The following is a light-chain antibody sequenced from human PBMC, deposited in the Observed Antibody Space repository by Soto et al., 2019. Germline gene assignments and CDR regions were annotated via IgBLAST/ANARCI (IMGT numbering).Light chain of an antibody. CDR2: GAS. J-gene: IGKJ1*01. V-gene: IGKV3-20*01. CDR1: QSVSSSY. Sequence: EIVLTQSPGTLSLSPGERATLSCRASQSVSSSYLAWYQQKPGQAPRLLIYGASSRATGIPDRFSGSGSGTDFTLTISRLEPEDFAVYYCQQYDSSPPVTFGRGTKVEIK. CDR3: QQYDSSPPVT.